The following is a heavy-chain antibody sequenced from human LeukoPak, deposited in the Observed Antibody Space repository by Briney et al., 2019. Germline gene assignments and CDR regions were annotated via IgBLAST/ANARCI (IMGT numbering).Heavy chain of an antibody. CDR3: ARHDNRGYSSLQY. CDR1: GGSISSYY. CDR2: GHYTGSS. Sequence: PSETLSLTCTVSGGSISSYYWSWIRQPPGKGLEWIGFGHYTGSSNYNPSLKSRVTISVDTSKSQFSLKLTSVTAADTAVYYCARHDNRGYSSLQYWGQGALVTVSS. D-gene: IGHD3-22*01. J-gene: IGHJ4*02. V-gene: IGHV4-59*08.